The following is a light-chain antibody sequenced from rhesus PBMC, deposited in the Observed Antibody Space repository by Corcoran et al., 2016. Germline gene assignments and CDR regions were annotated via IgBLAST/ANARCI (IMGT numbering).Light chain of an antibody. CDR1: SSDIGAYSG. V-gene: IGLV2S9*01. CDR3: CSYRSGGTHI. CDR2: DVS. J-gene: IGLJ1*01. Sequence: QPAPTQSPSVSGSPGPSVPISCTGPSSDIGAYSGVSWYHQHSGTAPRLLIYDVSKRPSGVSDRFSGSKSGNTASLTISGLQADDEADYYCCSYRSGGTHIFGSGTRLTVL.